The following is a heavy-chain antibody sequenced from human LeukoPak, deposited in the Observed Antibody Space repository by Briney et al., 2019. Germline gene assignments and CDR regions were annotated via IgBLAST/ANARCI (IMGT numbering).Heavy chain of an antibody. CDR3: ARYCSRTICYG. CDR1: GFTCSSSG. CDR2: IRSKVNSYAT. D-gene: IGHD2-2*01. Sequence: GGSLRLSCAASGFTCSSSGRHWVRQASGKGREWIGRIRSKVNSYATAYSESVKGRFTISRDDSNNMAYLQMNSLKTEDTAVYYCARYCSRTICYGWGQGTLVTVSS. V-gene: IGHV3-73*01. J-gene: IGHJ4*02.